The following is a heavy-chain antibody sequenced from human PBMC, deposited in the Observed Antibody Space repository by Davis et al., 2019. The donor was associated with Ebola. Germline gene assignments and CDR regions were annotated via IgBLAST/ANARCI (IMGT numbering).Heavy chain of an antibody. Sequence: GGSLRLSCKASGYSFTSFWIGWVRQPPGQGLEWMGIIYPGDSDTRYSPSFQGQVTNSADKSISTAYLQWSSLKASDTAMYYCARHLLGTNYYHYGMDVWGQGTTVTVSS. V-gene: IGHV5-51*01. D-gene: IGHD1-14*01. CDR1: GYSFTSFW. CDR2: IYPGDSDT. CDR3: ARHLLGTNYYHYGMDV. J-gene: IGHJ6*02.